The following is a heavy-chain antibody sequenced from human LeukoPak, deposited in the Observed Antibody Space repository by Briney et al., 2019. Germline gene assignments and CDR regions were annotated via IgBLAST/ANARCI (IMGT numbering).Heavy chain of an antibody. CDR1: GFTFSSYG. J-gene: IGHJ4*02. Sequence: GGSLRLSCAASGFTFSSYGMHWVRQTPGKGLQWVAFIRYDGNNEYYADSVKGRFTISRDNSKNTLYLQMTSLRAEDTAVYYCAKTLIPPAGIEVAIAVDYWGQGTLVTVSS. V-gene: IGHV3-30*02. CDR3: AKTLIPPAGIEVAIAVDY. CDR2: IRYDGNNE. D-gene: IGHD6-19*01.